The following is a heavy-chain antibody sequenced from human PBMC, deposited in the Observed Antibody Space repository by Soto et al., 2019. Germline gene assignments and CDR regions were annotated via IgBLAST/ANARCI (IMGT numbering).Heavy chain of an antibody. V-gene: IGHV4-28*01. J-gene: IGHJ4*02. CDR3: ARADGYIPNSLDY. D-gene: IGHD5-12*01. CDR1: GVSISSSNW. CDR2: IYYSGST. Sequence: SETLSLTCAVSGVSISSSNWWSWIRQPPGKGLEWIGYIYYSGSTYYNPSLKSRVTISVDTSKNQFSLKLSSVTAADTAVYYCARADGYIPNSLDYWGQGTLVTVSS.